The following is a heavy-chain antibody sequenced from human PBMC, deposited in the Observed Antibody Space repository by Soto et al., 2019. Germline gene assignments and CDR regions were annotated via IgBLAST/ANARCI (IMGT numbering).Heavy chain of an antibody. J-gene: IGHJ4*02. CDR2: INAGNGNT. V-gene: IGHV1-3*01. CDR3: ARTLVGATPADY. Sequence: ASVKVSCKASGYTFTSYAMHWVRQAPGQRLEWMGWINAGNGNTKYSQKFQGRVTITRDTSASTAYMELSSLRTEDTAVYDGARTLVGATPADYWGQGTLVPVAS. D-gene: IGHD1-26*01. CDR1: GYTFTSYA.